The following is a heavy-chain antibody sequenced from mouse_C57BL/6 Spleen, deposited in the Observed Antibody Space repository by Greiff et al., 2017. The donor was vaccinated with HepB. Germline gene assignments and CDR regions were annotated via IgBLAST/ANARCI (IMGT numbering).Heavy chain of an antibody. Sequence: EVMLVESGGDLVKPGGSLKLSCAASGFTFSSYGMSWVRQTPDKRLEWVATISSGGSYTYYPDSVKGRYTISRDNAKNTLYLQMSRLKSEDTAMYYGARHGTPITTVVAYYFDYWGQGTTLTVSS. D-gene: IGHD1-1*01. J-gene: IGHJ2*01. CDR3: ARHGTPITTVVAYYFDY. CDR1: GFTFSSYG. CDR2: ISSGGSYT. V-gene: IGHV5-6*02.